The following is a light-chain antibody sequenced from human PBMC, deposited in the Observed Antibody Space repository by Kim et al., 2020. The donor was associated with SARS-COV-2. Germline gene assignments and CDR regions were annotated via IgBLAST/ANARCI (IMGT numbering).Light chain of an antibody. CDR3: GADLGSGSNFVKV. Sequence: QPVLTQPPSASASLGASVTLTCTLSSGYSNYKVDWYQQRPGKGPRFVMRVGTGGIVGSKGDGIPDRFSVLGSGLNRYLTIKNIQEEDESDYHCGADLGSGSNFVKVFGGGTQLTVL. V-gene: IGLV9-49*01. CDR2: VGTGGIVG. J-gene: IGLJ3*02. CDR1: SGYSNYK.